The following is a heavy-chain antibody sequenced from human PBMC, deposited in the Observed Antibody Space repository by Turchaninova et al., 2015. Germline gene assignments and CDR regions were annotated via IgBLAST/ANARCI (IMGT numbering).Heavy chain of an antibody. Sequence: QVQLVQSGAEVKKPGSSVKVSCKASGGTFSTSAISWVRQAPGKGLEWMGGFIPIFVRANYAQKFQGRCTITADESTSTADMELSSLRAEDTALYYCARGPDSSGYYYFYWGQGTLVTVSS. D-gene: IGHD3-22*01. CDR1: GGTFSTSA. J-gene: IGHJ4*02. V-gene: IGHV1-69*12. CDR3: ARGPDSSGYYYFY. CDR2: FIPIFVRA.